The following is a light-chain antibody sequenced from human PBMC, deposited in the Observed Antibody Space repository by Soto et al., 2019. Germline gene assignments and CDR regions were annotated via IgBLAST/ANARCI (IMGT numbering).Light chain of an antibody. CDR2: EVS. V-gene: IGLV2-8*01. CDR1: SSDVGGYNY. Sequence: QSVLTQPPSASGSPGQSVTISCTGTSSDVGGYNYVSWYQQHPGKAPKLMIYEVSKRPSGVPDRFSGSKSGNTASLTVSGFQAEDEADYYCNSYAGSNNLVFGGGTQLTVL. CDR3: NSYAGSNNLV. J-gene: IGLJ2*01.